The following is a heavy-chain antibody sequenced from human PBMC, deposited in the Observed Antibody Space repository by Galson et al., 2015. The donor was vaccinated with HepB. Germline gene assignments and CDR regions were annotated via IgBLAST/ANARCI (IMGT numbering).Heavy chain of an antibody. CDR3: ARERGMRRLRTNWFDP. Sequence: SLRLSCAASGFTFSSYGMHWVRQAPGKGLEWVAVIWYDGSNKYYADSVKGRFTISRDNSKNTLYLQMNSLRAEDTAVYYCARERGMRRLRTNWFDPWGQGTLVTVSS. V-gene: IGHV3-33*01. CDR1: GFTFSSYG. CDR2: IWYDGSNK. J-gene: IGHJ5*02. D-gene: IGHD4-17*01.